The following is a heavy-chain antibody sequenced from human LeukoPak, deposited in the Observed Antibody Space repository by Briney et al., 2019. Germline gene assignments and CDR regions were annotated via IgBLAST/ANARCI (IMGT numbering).Heavy chain of an antibody. Sequence: GGSLRLSCSASGFTFTTYAMTWVRQAPGKGLERVSSISGGGGDKSYADSVKGRFIISRDNSKNTMYLQMNSLRAEDTAVYYCAKDGVYSGSYYEDYWGQGTLVTVSS. J-gene: IGHJ4*02. D-gene: IGHD3-10*01. CDR2: ISGGGGDK. CDR3: AKDGVYSGSYYEDY. CDR1: GFTFTTYA. V-gene: IGHV3-23*01.